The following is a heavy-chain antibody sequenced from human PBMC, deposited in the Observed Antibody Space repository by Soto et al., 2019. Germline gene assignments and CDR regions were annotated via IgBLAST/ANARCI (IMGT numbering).Heavy chain of an antibody. CDR2: IKRDGSEK. V-gene: IGHV3-7*03. J-gene: IGHJ4*02. CDR3: ARVRATDYEIDY. CDR1: GFMFGRYW. D-gene: IGHD4-17*01. Sequence: GSLRLSCTASGFMFGRYWMTGVRHVPGKGLQWVANIKRDGSEKYYVDFVKGRFTISRDNADNSVFLDMNNLRVDDTATYYCARVRATDYEIDYWGQGALVTVSS.